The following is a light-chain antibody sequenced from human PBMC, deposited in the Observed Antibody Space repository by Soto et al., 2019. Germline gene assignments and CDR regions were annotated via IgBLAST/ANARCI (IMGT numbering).Light chain of an antibody. CDR1: SSVVGGYNY. CDR3: SSYTSSSTLPVV. CDR2: DVS. J-gene: IGLJ2*01. Sequence: QSVLTQPASVSGSPGQSITISCTGTSSVVGGYNYVSWYQQHPGKAPKLMIYDVSNRPSGVSNRFSGSKSGNTASLTISGLQAEDEADYYCSSYTSSSTLPVVFGGGTKLTVL. V-gene: IGLV2-14*01.